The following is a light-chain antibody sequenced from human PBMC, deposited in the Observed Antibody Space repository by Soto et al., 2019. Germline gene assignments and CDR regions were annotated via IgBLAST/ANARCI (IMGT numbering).Light chain of an antibody. CDR2: DVS. CDR1: SSDVGAYNY. CDR3: NSFTTSSTLV. J-gene: IGLJ2*01. V-gene: IGLV2-14*03. Sequence: QSALTQPASVSGSPGQSITISCTGTSSDVGAYNYVSWYQHHPGKAPKLMIYDVSNRPSGVSNRFSGSKSGNTASLTISGLQAEDEADYYCNSFTTSSTLVFGGGTKVTGL.